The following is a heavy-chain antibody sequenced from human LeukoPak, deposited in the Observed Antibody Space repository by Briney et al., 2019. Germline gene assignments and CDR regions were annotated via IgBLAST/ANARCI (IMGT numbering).Heavy chain of an antibody. V-gene: IGHV3-23*01. CDR2: ISGSGGST. J-gene: IGHJ4*02. CDR1: GFTFISYA. Sequence: GGSLRLSCAASGFTFISYAMSWVRQAPGKGLEWVSAISGSGGSTYYADSVKGRFTISRDNSKNTLYLQMNSLRAEDTAVYYCAKAKYYGSGSYYLTLIDYWGQGTLVTVSS. CDR3: AKAKYYGSGSYYLTLIDY. D-gene: IGHD3-10*01.